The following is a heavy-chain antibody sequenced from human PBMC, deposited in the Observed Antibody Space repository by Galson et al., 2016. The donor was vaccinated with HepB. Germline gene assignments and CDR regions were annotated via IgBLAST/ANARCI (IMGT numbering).Heavy chain of an antibody. CDR3: ARDRIVGDKVYSDAFDI. CDR2: ITTSGSNI. Sequence: SLRLSCAASGFTFSSYSMNWVRQAPGKGLEWVSYITTSGSNIDYGDSVKGRFTISRDNAKNSLYLQMNSLRAEDTAVYYCARDRIVGDKVYSDAFDIWGQGTMVTVSS. J-gene: IGHJ3*02. V-gene: IGHV3-48*04. D-gene: IGHD1-26*01. CDR1: GFTFSSYS.